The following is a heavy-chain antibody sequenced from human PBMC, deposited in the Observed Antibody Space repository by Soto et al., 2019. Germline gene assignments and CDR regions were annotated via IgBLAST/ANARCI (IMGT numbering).Heavy chain of an antibody. J-gene: IGHJ4*02. CDR3: ARGEVSRFYYGSGSSLDY. V-gene: IGHV3-64*01. CDR1: GFTFSSYA. Sequence: EVQLVESGGGLVQPGGSLRLSCAASGFTFSSYAMHWVRQAPGKGLEYVSAISSNGGSTYYANSVKGRFTISRDNSKNTLYIQMGSLRAEDMAVYYCARGEVSRFYYGSGSSLDYWGQGTLVTVSS. CDR2: ISSNGGST. D-gene: IGHD3-10*01.